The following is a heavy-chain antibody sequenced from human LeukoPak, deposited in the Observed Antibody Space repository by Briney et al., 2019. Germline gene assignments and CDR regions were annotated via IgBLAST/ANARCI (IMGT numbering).Heavy chain of an antibody. J-gene: IGHJ4*02. CDR3: AKAAGYLRRDGADDY. V-gene: IGHV3-23*01. CDR2: ISVSGAST. Sequence: GGSLRLSCAASGFAFSSHVMSWVRQAPGKGLEWVSSISVSGASTYYADSVKGRFIISRDNSKNTLYLQMSSLRADDTAVYYCAKAAGYLRRDGADDYWGLGTLVTVSS. D-gene: IGHD5-24*01. CDR1: GFAFSSHV.